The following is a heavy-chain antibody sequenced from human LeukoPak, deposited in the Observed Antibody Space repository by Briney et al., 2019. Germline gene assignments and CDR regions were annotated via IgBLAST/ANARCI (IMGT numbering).Heavy chain of an antibody. J-gene: IGHJ4*02. CDR3: AGSGDYYDSNGYIDY. D-gene: IGHD3-22*01. V-gene: IGHV1-46*01. Sequence: DSVTVSCNASGYTFTSYYMRWVRQAPGQGLEWMGLINPSGGRTSYAQKFQGRVTMTRDTSTSTVYMELNSLTSNDTAVYYCAGSGDYYDSNGYIDYWGQGTLVTVSS. CDR2: INPSGGRT. CDR1: GYTFTSYY.